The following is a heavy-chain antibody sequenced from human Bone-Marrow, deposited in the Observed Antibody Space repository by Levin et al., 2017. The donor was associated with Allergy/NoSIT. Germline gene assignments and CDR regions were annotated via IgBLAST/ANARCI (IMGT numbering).Heavy chain of an antibody. CDR3: AKDGSPLTAALLLYFDY. CDR2: ISYDGSNK. D-gene: IGHD3-22*01. CDR1: GFTFSNSG. V-gene: IGHV3-30*18. J-gene: IGHJ4*02. Sequence: GESLKISCAASGFTFSNSGIHWVRQAPGKGLEWVAVISYDGSNKFYVDSVKGRFTISRDDSKNTVYLQMDSLRPEDTAVYYCAKDGSPLTAALLLYFDYWGQGTQVTVSS.